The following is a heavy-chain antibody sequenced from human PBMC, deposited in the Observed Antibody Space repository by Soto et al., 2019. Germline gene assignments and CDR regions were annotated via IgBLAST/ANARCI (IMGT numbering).Heavy chain of an antibody. D-gene: IGHD4-17*01. CDR3: ANLFTVTIPTEYFQH. Sequence: GGSLRLSCAASGFTFSSYAMSWVRQAPGKGLEWVSAISGSGGSTYYADSVKGRFTISRDNSKNTLYLQMNSLRAEDTAVYYCANLFTVTIPTEYFQHWGQGTLVTVSS. CDR1: GFTFSSYA. V-gene: IGHV3-23*01. CDR2: ISGSGGST. J-gene: IGHJ1*01.